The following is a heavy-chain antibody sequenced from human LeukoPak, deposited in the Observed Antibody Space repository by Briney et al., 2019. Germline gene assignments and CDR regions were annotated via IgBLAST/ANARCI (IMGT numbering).Heavy chain of an antibody. CDR1: GYTFTKYV. J-gene: IGHJ4*02. V-gene: IGHV1-3*01. D-gene: IGHD2-21*01. CDR3: ARDGCGDTCYPGGY. CDR2: INAGNGDT. Sequence: ASVKLSCKASGYTFTKYVVHWVRQAPGQRPEWMGWINAGNGDTKYSQNFQDRDNINRDTSAHTAYMELSSLTSEDTALYYCARDGCGDTCYPGGYWGQGTLVTVSS.